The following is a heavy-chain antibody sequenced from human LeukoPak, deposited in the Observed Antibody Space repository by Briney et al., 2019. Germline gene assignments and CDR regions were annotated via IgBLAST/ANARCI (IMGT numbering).Heavy chain of an antibody. CDR3: ARPGIAVAGEFFDY. J-gene: IGHJ4*02. CDR1: GFTFSSYS. CDR2: IRSSSSYI. Sequence: GGSLRLSCAASGFTFSSYSMNWVRQAPGKGLEWVSFIRSSSSYIYYADSVKGRFTISRDNAKNSLYLQMNSLRAEDTAVYYCARPGIAVAGEFFDYWGQGTLVTVST. V-gene: IGHV3-21*01. D-gene: IGHD6-19*01.